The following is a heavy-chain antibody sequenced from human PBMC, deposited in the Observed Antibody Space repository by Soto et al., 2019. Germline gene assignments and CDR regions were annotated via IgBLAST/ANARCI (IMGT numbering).Heavy chain of an antibody. CDR1: GYTFTDYS. J-gene: IGHJ4*02. CDR2: IHGNNGNT. Sequence: QVQLVQSGAEEKKPGASVKVSCKASGYTFTDYSMHWVRQAPGQRLEWMGWIHGNNGNTRYSQNFQGRVTITRDTSASTDYMEPGSLTSEDTAVYYCARPMNYNDYLDYWGQGTLVTVSS. D-gene: IGHD3-10*01. V-gene: IGHV1-3*05. CDR3: ARPMNYNDYLDY.